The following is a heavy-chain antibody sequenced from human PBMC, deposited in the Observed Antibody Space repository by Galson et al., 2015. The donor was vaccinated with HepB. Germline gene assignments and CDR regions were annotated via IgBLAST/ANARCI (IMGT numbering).Heavy chain of an antibody. CDR1: GYTFTRYY. D-gene: IGHD3-3*01. J-gene: IGHJ2*01. V-gene: IGHV1-46*03. Sequence: SVKVSCKASGYTFTRYYMHWVRQAPGQGLEWMGIINPSGGSTSYAQKFQGRVTMTRDTSTSTVYMELSSLRSEDTAVYYCARAITNFGLRGYFDLWGRGTLVTVSS. CDR3: ARAITNFGLRGYFDL. CDR2: INPSGGST.